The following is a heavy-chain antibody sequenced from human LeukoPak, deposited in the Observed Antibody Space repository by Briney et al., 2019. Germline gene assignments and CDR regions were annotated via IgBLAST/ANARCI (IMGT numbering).Heavy chain of an antibody. Sequence: ASVKVSFRASGYTFSGYYIHWVRQAPGQGLEWMGWINPNSGGTNFAQKFQGRVTMTRDTSIITAYMELSSLRSDDTAVYFCARLYTWNDNGDYWGQGTLVTVSS. V-gene: IGHV1-2*02. D-gene: IGHD1-20*01. CDR2: INPNSGGT. CDR3: ARLYTWNDNGDY. J-gene: IGHJ4*02. CDR1: GYTFSGYY.